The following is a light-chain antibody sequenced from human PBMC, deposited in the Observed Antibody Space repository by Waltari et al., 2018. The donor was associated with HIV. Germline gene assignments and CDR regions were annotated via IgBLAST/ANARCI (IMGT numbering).Light chain of an antibody. CDR2: NPF. V-gene: IGLV1-44*01. CDR1: SANLGTNT. J-gene: IGLJ2*01. Sequence: HSVLTQPPSASGTPGQTVTISCSGSSANLGTNTVNWSQHPPGTAPKLLIYNPFQRPSGVPDRVSGSQSGTSASLAISGLQSEDEADYFCAAWDDYMEGHVFGGGTKVTIL. CDR3: AAWDDYMEGHV.